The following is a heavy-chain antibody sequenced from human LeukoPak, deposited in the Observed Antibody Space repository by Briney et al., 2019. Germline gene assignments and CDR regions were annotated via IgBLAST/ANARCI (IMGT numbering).Heavy chain of an antibody. CDR3: ARERVGATIGFDN. D-gene: IGHD1-26*01. J-gene: IGHJ4*02. Sequence: SETLSLTCTVSGGSISSYYWSWIRQPAGKGLEWIGRFYTSGSTNYNPSLKSRVTMSLDTSKSHFSLKLSSVTAADTAVYYCARERVGATIGFDNWGQGTLVTVSS. CDR2: FYTSGST. V-gene: IGHV4-4*07. CDR1: GGSISSYY.